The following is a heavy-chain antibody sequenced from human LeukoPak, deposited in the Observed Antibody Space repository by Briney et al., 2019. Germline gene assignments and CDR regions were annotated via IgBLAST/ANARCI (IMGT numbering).Heavy chain of an antibody. Sequence: ASVKISCKASGYAFTHYAMNWVRQAPGQGLEWMGWINTNTGNPTYAQGFTGRFVFSLDTSVSTAYLQITSLKAEDTAMYYCARDLSGDYWGQGTLVTVSS. V-gene: IGHV7-4-1*02. J-gene: IGHJ4*02. CDR1: GYAFTHYA. CDR3: ARDLSGDY. CDR2: INTNTGNP. D-gene: IGHD1-26*01.